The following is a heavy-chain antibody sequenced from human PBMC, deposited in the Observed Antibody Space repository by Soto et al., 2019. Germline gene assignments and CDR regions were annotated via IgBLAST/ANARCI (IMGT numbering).Heavy chain of an antibody. CDR1: GGSISTVGHY. V-gene: IGHV4-31*03. CDR3: ARATGTLRSRNCDY. J-gene: IGHJ4*02. CDR2: IYHTGST. D-gene: IGHD1-1*01. Sequence: PSETLSLTCSVSGGSISTVGHYWTWIRQPPWKGLEWIGSIYHTGSTYYSKSLRSRLTMSVDTSKSQFSLRLSSVTAADTAVYYCARATGTLRSRNCDYWGQGSLVTVSS.